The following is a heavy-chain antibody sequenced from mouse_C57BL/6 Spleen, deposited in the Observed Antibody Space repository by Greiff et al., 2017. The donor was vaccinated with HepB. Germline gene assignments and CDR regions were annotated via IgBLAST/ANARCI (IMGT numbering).Heavy chain of an antibody. V-gene: IGHV1-59*01. CDR3: ARSLPRDAMDD. Sequence: QVQLQQSGAELVRPGTSVKLSCKASGYTFTSYWMHWVKQRPGQGLEWIGVIDPSDSYTNYNQKFKGKATLTVDTSSSTAYLQVSSLTSEGAAVYYCARSLPRDAMDDWGQGTSVTVSS. D-gene: IGHD2-1*01. CDR2: IDPSDSYT. CDR1: GYTFTSYW. J-gene: IGHJ4*01.